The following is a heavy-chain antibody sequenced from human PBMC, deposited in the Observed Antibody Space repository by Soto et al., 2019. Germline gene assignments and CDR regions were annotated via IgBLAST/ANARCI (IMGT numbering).Heavy chain of an antibody. CDR1: GFTFSSYA. Sequence: GGSLRLSCAASGFTFSSYAMHWVRQAPGKGLEYVSAISSNGGSTYYANSVKGRFTISRDNSKNTLYLQMNSLRAEDTAVYYCAVRGVTNPSGYYYGMDVWGQGTLVTVSS. CDR2: ISSNGGST. V-gene: IGHV3-64*01. CDR3: AVRGVTNPSGYYYGMDV. J-gene: IGHJ6*02. D-gene: IGHD3-10*01.